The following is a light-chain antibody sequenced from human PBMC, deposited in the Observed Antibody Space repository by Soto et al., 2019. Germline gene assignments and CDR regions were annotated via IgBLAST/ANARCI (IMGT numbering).Light chain of an antibody. J-gene: IGLJ1*01. V-gene: IGLV1-44*01. CDR1: NSNIGSNT. Sequence: QSLLTQPPSASGTPGQRVTISCSGGNSNIGSNTVNWYQQLPGTAPKLLINSNDQRPSGVPDRFSGSKSGTPASLATSGLQSEDEADYYCAAWDDILNGYVFATGTTVTVL. CDR3: AAWDDILNGYV. CDR2: SND.